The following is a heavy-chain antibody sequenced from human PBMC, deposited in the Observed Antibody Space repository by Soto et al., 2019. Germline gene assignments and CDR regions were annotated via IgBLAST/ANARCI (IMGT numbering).Heavy chain of an antibody. CDR1: GGSMRNYF. CDR3: AAGEASSRNLAPYYLDF. Sequence: SETLSLTCTVSGGSMRNYFWTWIRQPPGKGLEWIGYIHYSGTTSFFPSYNPSLRSRVTISEDTSKNQFSLKLLSVTTADTAMYFCAAGEASSRNLAPYYLDFWGQGTLVTVSS. J-gene: IGHJ4*02. V-gene: IGHV4-59*01. D-gene: IGHD6-13*01. CDR2: IHYSGTT.